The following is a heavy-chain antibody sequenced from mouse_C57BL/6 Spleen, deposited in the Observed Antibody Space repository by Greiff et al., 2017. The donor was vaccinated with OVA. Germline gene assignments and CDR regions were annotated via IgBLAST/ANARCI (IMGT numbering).Heavy chain of an antibody. CDR3: ARRGYGSSLAWFAY. CDR2: IDPSDSYT. V-gene: IGHV1-69*01. CDR1: GYTFTSYW. D-gene: IGHD1-1*01. J-gene: IGHJ3*01. Sequence: QVQLQQPGAELVMPGASVKLSCKASGYTFTSYWMHWVKQRPGQGLEWIGEIDPSDSYTNYNQKFKGKSTLPVDKSSSTAYLQLSSLTSEASAVYSCARRGYGSSLAWFAYWGQGTLVTVSA.